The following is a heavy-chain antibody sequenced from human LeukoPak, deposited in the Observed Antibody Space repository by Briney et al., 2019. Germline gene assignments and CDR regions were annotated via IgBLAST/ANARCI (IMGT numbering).Heavy chain of an antibody. CDR3: ASGRQLGY. CDR1: GFTSSNYR. Sequence: GGSLRLSCAASGFTSSNYRMSWVRQAPGKGLEWVANIKEDGSEKYYVDSVKGRFTISRDNARNSLYLQMNSLRAEDTAVYYCASGRQLGYWGQGTLVTVSS. J-gene: IGHJ4*02. D-gene: IGHD6-13*01. CDR2: IKEDGSEK. V-gene: IGHV3-7*01.